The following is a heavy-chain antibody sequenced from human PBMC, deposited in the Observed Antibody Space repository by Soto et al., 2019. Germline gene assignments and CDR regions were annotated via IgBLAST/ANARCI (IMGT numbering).Heavy chain of an antibody. CDR2: MNPNSGNT. J-gene: IGHJ6*02. V-gene: IGHV1-8*01. Sequence: QVQLVQSGAEVKKPGASVKVSCKASGYTFTSYDINWVRQATGQGLEWMGWMNPNSGNTGYAQKFQVRVTMTRNTSISTAYMELSSLRSEDTAVYYCARGRRYYYYYGMDVWGQGTTVTVSS. CDR1: GYTFTSYD. CDR3: ARGRRYYYYYGMDV.